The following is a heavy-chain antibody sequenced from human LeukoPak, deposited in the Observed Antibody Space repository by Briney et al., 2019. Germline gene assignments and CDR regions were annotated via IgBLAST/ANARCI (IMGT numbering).Heavy chain of an antibody. Sequence: PSETLSLTCTVSGGSISSSRYYWGWIRQPPGKGLEWIGSIYYSGSTYYNPSLKSRVTISVDTSKNQFSLKLSSVTAADTAVYYCAVCITIFGVPIPWFDPWGQGTLVTVSS. J-gene: IGHJ5*02. CDR3: AVCITIFGVPIPWFDP. D-gene: IGHD3-3*01. V-gene: IGHV4-39*01. CDR2: IYYSGST. CDR1: GGSISSSRYY.